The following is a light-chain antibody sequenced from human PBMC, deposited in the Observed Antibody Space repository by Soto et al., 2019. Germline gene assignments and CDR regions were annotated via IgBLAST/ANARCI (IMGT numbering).Light chain of an antibody. CDR2: GNS. V-gene: IGLV1-40*01. CDR1: SSNIGAGYD. Sequence: QSALAQPPSVSGAPGQKVTISCTGSSSNIGAGYDLHWYQQLPGTAPKLLLYGNSNRPSGVPDRFSGSKSGTSASLAITGLQAEDEADYYCQSYDISLSAYVFGTGTKVTVL. J-gene: IGLJ1*01. CDR3: QSYDISLSAYV.